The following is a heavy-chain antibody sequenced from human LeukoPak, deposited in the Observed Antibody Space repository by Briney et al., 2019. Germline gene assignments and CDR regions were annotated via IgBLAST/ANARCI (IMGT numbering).Heavy chain of an antibody. J-gene: IGHJ4*02. V-gene: IGHV3-23*01. CDR3: AKSARYCSGTGCSPGGDY. CDR2: ISGSGGST. Sequence: PGGSLRLSCAASGFTFSSYAMSWVRQAPGKGLEWVSAISGSGGSTYYADSVKGRFTISRDNSKNTLYLQMNSLRAEDTAVHYFAKSARYCSGTGCSPGGDYWGEGTPVTVSS. D-gene: IGHD2-2*01. CDR1: GFTFSSYA.